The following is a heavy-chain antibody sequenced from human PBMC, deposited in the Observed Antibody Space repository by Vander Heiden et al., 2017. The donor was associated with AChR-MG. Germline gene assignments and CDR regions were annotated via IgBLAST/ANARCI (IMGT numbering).Heavy chain of an antibody. Sequence: QVQLQQWGAGLLKPSETLSLTCAVYGGSFSGYYWSWIRQPPGKGLEWIGEINHSGSTNYNPSLKSRVTISVDTSKNQFSLKLSSVTAADTAVYYCARLGGHYSGSYLRRRPFDYWGQGTLVTVSS. D-gene: IGHD1-26*01. CDR3: ARLGGHYSGSYLRRRPFDY. CDR1: GGSFSGYY. CDR2: INHSGST. J-gene: IGHJ4*02. V-gene: IGHV4-34*01.